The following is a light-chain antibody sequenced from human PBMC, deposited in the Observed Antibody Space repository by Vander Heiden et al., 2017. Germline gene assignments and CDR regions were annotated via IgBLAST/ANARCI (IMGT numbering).Light chain of an antibody. V-gene: IGLV2-18*02. J-gene: IGLJ3*02. Sequence: QSALTQPPSVSGSPGQSVTISCTGTSSDVGSYNRVSWYQQPPGTAPKLMIYEVSNRPSGVPDRFSGSKSGNTASLTISGLQAEDEADYYCSSYTSSSFWVFGGGTKLT. CDR1: SSDVGSYNR. CDR2: EVS. CDR3: SSYTSSSFWV.